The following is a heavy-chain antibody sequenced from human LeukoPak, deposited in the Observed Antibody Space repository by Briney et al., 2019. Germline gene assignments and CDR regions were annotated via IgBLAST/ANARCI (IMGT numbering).Heavy chain of an antibody. CDR2: IYHSGST. D-gene: IGHD1-26*01. V-gene: IGHV4-4*02. CDR1: GGSISSINW. J-gene: IGHJ3*02. CDR3: ARVPYSGSYSGSFNI. Sequence: SETLSLTCAVSGGSISSINWRTWVRQPPGKGLEWIGKIYHSGSTNYNPSLKSRVTISVDKSKNQFSLKLSSVTAADTAVYYCARVPYSGSYSGSFNIWGQGTMVTVSS.